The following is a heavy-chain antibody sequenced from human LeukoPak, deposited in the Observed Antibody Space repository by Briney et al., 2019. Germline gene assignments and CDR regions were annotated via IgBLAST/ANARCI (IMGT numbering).Heavy chain of an antibody. V-gene: IGHV3-23*01. CDR1: GFTFSSYA. D-gene: IGHD6-13*01. CDR2: ISGNGDYT. Sequence: PGGSLRLYCAASGFTFSSYAMSWGRQARGKGVEWVSTISGNGDYTYYADSVKGLFTISRDNSKNTLYLQMNSLRADDTAVYYCAKRGIAAAASFDYWGQGTPVSVSS. J-gene: IGHJ4*02. CDR3: AKRGIAAAASFDY.